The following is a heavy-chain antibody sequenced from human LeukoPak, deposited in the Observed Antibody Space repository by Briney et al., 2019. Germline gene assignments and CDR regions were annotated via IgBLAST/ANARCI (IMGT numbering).Heavy chain of an antibody. CDR1: GYTFTSYY. J-gene: IGHJ4*02. D-gene: IGHD5-12*01. CDR2: INPSDGST. Sequence: ASVKVSCKASGYTFTSYYMHWVRQAPGQGLEWMGIINPSDGSTTYAQKFQGRVTMTRDTSTSTVYMDLSRLRSDDTAVYYCARDRGYSGYDVWGQGTLVTVSS. CDR3: ARDRGYSGYDV. V-gene: IGHV1-46*01.